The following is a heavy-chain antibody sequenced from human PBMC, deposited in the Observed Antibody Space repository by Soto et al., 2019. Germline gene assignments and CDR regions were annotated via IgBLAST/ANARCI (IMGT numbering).Heavy chain of an antibody. D-gene: IGHD3-3*01. Sequence: PGGSLRLSFAASGFTFSSYGMHWVRQAPGKGLEWVAVISYDGSNKYYADSVKGRFTISRDNSKNTLYLQMNSLRAEDTAVYYCAKEWSTIFGVVIQGYMDVWGKGTTVTVSS. CDR3: AKEWSTIFGVVIQGYMDV. CDR1: GFTFSSYG. CDR2: ISYDGSNK. J-gene: IGHJ6*03. V-gene: IGHV3-30*18.